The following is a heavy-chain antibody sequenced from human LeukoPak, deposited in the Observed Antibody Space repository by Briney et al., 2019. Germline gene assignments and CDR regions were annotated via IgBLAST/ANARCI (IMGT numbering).Heavy chain of an antibody. CDR3: ARAITIFGVVTGADLGY. Sequence: ASVKVSCKASGYTFTGYYMHWVRQAPGQGLEWMGRINPNSGGTNYAQKFQGRDTMTRDTSISTAYMELSRLRSDDTAVYYCARAITIFGVVTGADLGYWGQGTLVTVSS. CDR1: GYTFTGYY. CDR2: INPNSGGT. J-gene: IGHJ4*02. D-gene: IGHD3-3*01. V-gene: IGHV1-2*06.